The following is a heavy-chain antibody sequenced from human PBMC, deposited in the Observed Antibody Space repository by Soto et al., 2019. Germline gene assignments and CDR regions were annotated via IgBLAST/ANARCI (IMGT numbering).Heavy chain of an antibody. CDR1: GFTFSSYG. Sequence: GGSLRLSCPASGFTFSSYGMNWVRQAPGKGLEWVSSISSSGSSTYYADSVKGRFTISRDNSKNTLFLQMNSLRAEDTAVYYCAKPTSGGGYYYYGLDVWGQGTSVTVSS. CDR3: AKPTSGGGYYYYGLDV. CDR2: ISSSGSST. V-gene: IGHV3-23*01. D-gene: IGHD6-19*01. J-gene: IGHJ6*02.